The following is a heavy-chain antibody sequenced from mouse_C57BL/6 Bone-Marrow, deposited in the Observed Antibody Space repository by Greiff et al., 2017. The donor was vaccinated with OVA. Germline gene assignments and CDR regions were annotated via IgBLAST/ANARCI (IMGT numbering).Heavy chain of an antibody. Sequence: QVQLKQSGAELVKPGASVTLSCKASGYAFSSYWMNWVKQRPGEGLEWIGQIYPGDGDTNYNGKFKGKATLTADKSSSTAYMQLSSLTSEDSAVYFCARSGGYGSSFSWFAYWGQGTLVTVSA. V-gene: IGHV1-80*01. CDR2: IYPGDGDT. D-gene: IGHD1-1*01. CDR1: GYAFSSYW. J-gene: IGHJ3*01. CDR3: ARSGGYGSSFSWFAY.